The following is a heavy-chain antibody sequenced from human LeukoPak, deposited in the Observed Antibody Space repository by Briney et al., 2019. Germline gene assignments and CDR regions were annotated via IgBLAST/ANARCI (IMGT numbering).Heavy chain of an antibody. V-gene: IGHV1-8*01. Sequence: ASVKLSCNASGYTFTSYDINWVRQAAGQGLEWMGWMNPNSSNTVYAQKFQGRVPLHRHTSISTAYMELRSLRSEDTAVYYCARAGIAVAGQAEYFQHWGQGTLVTVSS. D-gene: IGHD6-19*01. CDR3: ARAGIAVAGQAEYFQH. CDR1: GYTFTSYD. CDR2: MNPNSSNT. J-gene: IGHJ1*01.